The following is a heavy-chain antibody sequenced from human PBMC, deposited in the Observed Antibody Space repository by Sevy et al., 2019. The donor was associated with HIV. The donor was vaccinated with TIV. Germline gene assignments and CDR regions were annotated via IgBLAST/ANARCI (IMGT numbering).Heavy chain of an antibody. CDR2: INIRGDGT. CDR3: AKEIVPNDY. Sequence: GGSLRFSCAVSGFSFSGSAMTWVRQAPGKGLEWVSGINIRGDGTYYADSVRGRFTISRDISKNTLYLQMNNVRDEDTAVYYCAKEIVPNDYRGQGTLVTVSS. J-gene: IGHJ4*02. V-gene: IGHV3-23*01. D-gene: IGHD2-15*01. CDR1: GFSFSGSA.